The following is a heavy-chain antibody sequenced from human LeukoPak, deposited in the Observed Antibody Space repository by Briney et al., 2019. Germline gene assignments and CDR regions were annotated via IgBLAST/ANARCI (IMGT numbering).Heavy chain of an antibody. CDR3: ARVVFLGRESYSTNYFDY. V-gene: IGHV1-8*01. Sequence: ASVKVSCKASGYTFTSYDINWVRQATGQGLEWMGWMNPNSGNTGYAQKFQGRVTMTRNTSISTAYMELSSLRSEDTAVYYCARVVFLGRESYSTNYFDYWGQGTLVTVSS. CDR1: GYTFTSYD. D-gene: IGHD1-26*01. CDR2: MNPNSGNT. J-gene: IGHJ4*02.